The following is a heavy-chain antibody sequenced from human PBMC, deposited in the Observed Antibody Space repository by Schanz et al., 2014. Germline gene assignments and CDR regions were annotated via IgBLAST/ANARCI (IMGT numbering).Heavy chain of an antibody. D-gene: IGHD5-12*01. J-gene: IGHJ4*02. V-gene: IGHV3-21*04. CDR1: GIDFSSYS. Sequence: EVQLVESGGGLVKPGGSLRLSCAASGIDFSSYSMNWVRQAPGKGLEWVSTISTSSGYIYYADSVNGRFTISRDNAKKTMDLQMNSLRVEDTAVYYCARDPNSVNEIDYWGQGTLVTVSS. CDR2: ISTSSGYI. CDR3: ARDPNSVNEIDY.